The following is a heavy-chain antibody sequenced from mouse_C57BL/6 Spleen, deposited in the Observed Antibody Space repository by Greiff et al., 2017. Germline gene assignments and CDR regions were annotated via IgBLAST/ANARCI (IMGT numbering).Heavy chain of an antibody. J-gene: IGHJ4*01. CDR1: GYSITSGYY. V-gene: IGHV3-6*01. D-gene: IGHD1-1*01. CDR2: ISYDGSN. CDR3: ARVYGSSFFYAMEY. Sequence: EVQLQESGPGLVKPSQSLSLTCSVTGYSITSGYYWNWIRQFPGNKLEWMGYISYDGSNNYNPSLKNRISITRDTSKNQVFLKLNSVTTEDTATYYCARVYGSSFFYAMEYWGQGTSVTVSS.